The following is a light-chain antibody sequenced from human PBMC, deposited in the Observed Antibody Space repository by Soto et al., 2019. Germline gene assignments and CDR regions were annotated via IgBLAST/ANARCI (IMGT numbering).Light chain of an antibody. CDR1: RSLSDW. CDR3: LNSYNHSWK. J-gene: IGKJ1*01. CDR2: DAC. V-gene: IGKV1-5*01. Sequence: DIQLTQPPSTLSQSVGDRVTITCRASRSLSDWLAWYQQKPGKAPKLLIFDACNLKSGLSPSSIDSGSGTEFTLTICNLQTDDYDTNYHLNSYNHSWKFRQGT.